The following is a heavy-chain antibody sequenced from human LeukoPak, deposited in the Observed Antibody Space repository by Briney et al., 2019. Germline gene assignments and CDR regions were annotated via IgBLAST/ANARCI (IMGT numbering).Heavy chain of an antibody. CDR2: VSSSGDST. CDR3: AKLTSGWVVASFDY. Sequence: GGSLRLSCAASGFTFSAYDMSWVRQAPGKGLEWVSTVSSSGDSTYYADSVKGRFTISRDTPKNTLYLQMNSLRAEDTAVYYCAKLTSGWVVASFDYWGQGALVTVSS. V-gene: IGHV3-23*01. D-gene: IGHD5-12*01. CDR1: GFTFSAYD. J-gene: IGHJ4*02.